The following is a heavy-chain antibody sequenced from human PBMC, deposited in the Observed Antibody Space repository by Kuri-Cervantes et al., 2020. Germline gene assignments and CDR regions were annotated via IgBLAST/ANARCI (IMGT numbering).Heavy chain of an antibody. D-gene: IGHD1-7*01. CDR1: GYTFTSYV. CDR3: ARDGNNWNYDQWGTTFYYYGMDV. V-gene: IGHV1-18*01. CDR2: ISAYNGNT. Sequence: ASVKVSCKASGYTFTSYVISWVRQAPGQGLEWMGWISAYNGNTNYAQKLQGRVTMTTDTSTSTAYMELRCLRSDDTAVYYCARDGNNWNYDQWGTTFYYYGMDVWGQGTTVTVSS. J-gene: IGHJ6*02.